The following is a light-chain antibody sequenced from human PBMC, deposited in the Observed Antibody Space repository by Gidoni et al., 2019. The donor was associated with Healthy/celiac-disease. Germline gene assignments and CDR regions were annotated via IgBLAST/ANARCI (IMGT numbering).Light chain of an antibody. CDR3: QQRYSFPFT. V-gene: IGKV1-39*01. Sequence: DISMTKSPSSLSASVGDRVTITCRASQRVSTYLNWYQQKLGQAPKLLIYAAARLQSGVPSRFSGSGSGTDFTLSISSLEPEDFATYYCQQRYSFPFTFGPGTKLEI. J-gene: IGKJ2*01. CDR2: AAA. CDR1: QRVSTY.